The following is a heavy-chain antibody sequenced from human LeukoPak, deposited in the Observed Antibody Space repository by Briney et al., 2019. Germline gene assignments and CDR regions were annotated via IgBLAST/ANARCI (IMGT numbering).Heavy chain of an antibody. V-gene: IGHV4-59*01. CDR1: GGSISGYY. CDR2: IYSSGST. D-gene: IGHD3-9*01. J-gene: IGHJ5*02. Sequence: PSETLSLTCTVSGGSISGYYWNWIRQPPGKGLQWIGYIYSSGSTNYNPSLKSRVTISLDTSKNQFSLKLTSVTAADTAVYYCARGAYDILTGYWNWFDPWGQGTLVTVSS. CDR3: ARGAYDILTGYWNWFDP.